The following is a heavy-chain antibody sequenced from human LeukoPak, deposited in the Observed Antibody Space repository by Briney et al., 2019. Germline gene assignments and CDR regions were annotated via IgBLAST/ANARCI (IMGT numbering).Heavy chain of an antibody. Sequence: PGGSLRLSCAASGFTFSSYSMNWARQAPGKGLEWVSSISSSSSYIYYADSVKGRFTITRDNSKNTLHLQMNSLRAEDTAVYYCARDTDYYGSGRHGYFDHWGQGTLVTVSS. CDR1: GFTFSSYS. J-gene: IGHJ1*01. D-gene: IGHD3-10*01. CDR3: ARDTDYYGSGRHGYFDH. V-gene: IGHV3-21*01. CDR2: ISSSSSYI.